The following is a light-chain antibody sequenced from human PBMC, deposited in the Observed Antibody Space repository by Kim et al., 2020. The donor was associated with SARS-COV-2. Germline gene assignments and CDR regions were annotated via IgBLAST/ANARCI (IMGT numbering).Light chain of an antibody. J-gene: IGKJ1*01. CDR3: QQYGSSPGT. V-gene: IGKV3-20*01. CDR1: QSVTSNQ. CDR2: GAS. Sequence: SPGGRASISCRASQSVTSNQLAWYQQRRGEAPRLLIHGASTRASGIPDRFSGSGSGTEFTLTISRVEPEDFAVYYCQQYGSSPGTFGQGTKVDIK.